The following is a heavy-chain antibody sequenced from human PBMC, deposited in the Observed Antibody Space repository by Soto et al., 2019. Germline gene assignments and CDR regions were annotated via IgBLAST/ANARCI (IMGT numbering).Heavy chain of an antibody. CDR1: GGTFSSYT. CDR3: AVQYSSSSGRALQF. CDR2: IIPILGIA. Sequence: GAAVKVSCKASGGTFSSYTISWVRQAPGQGLEWMGRIIPILGIANYAQKFQGRVTITADKSTSTAYMELSSLRSEDTAVYYCAVQYSSSSGRALQFWGQGTLVTVSS. V-gene: IGHV1-69*02. D-gene: IGHD6-6*01. J-gene: IGHJ4*02.